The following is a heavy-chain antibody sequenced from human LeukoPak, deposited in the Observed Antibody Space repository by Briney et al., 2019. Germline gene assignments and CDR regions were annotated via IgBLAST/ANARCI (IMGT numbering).Heavy chain of an antibody. V-gene: IGHV3-30*02. D-gene: IGHD2/OR15-2a*01. CDR1: GFIFSGSG. Sequence: GGSLRLSCAASGFIFSGSGMHWVRQAPGKGLEWLAFIQYDGSNKYYADSVKGRFTISRGNSKNTMYLQMNSLRADDTAVYYCASPTSYGFSWASPLDSWGQGTLVTVSS. J-gene: IGHJ4*02. CDR3: ASPTSYGFSWASPLDS. CDR2: IQYDGSNK.